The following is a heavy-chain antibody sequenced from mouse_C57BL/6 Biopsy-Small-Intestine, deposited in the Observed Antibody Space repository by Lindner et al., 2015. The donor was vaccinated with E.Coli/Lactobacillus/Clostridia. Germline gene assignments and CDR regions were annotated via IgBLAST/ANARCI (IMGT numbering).Heavy chain of an antibody. V-gene: IGHV1-26*01. Sequence: VQLQESGPELVKPGASVEISCKASGYTFTDYSINWVKQSHGKGLEWIGDIGPNIGDSAFNQNFKGKATLTVDKASSTAYMELRSLTSEDSAVYYCARYGRYPYYYAMDYWGQGTSVTVSS. J-gene: IGHJ4*01. CDR2: IGPNIGDS. CDR1: GYTFTDYS. CDR3: ARYGRYPYYYAMDY. D-gene: IGHD1-1*02.